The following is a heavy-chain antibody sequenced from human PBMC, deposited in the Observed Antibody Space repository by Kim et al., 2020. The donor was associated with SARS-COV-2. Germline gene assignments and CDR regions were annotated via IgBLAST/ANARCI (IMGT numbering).Heavy chain of an antibody. D-gene: IGHD3-22*01. CDR2: ISYDGSNK. V-gene: IGHV3-30*18. Sequence: GGSLRLSCAASGFTFSSYGMHWVRQVPGKGLKGLEWVAVISYDGSNKYYADSVKGRFTISRDNSKNTLYLQMNSLRAEDTAVYYCAKPTYYYDSSGYPRSWFDPWGQGTLVTVSS. CDR3: AKPTYYYDSSGYPRSWFDP. J-gene: IGHJ5*02. CDR1: GFTFSSYG.